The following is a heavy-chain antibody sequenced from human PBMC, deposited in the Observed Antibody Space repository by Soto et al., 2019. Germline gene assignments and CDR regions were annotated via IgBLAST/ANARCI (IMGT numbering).Heavy chain of an antibody. D-gene: IGHD3-3*01. V-gene: IGHV1-2*02. CDR1: GYTFTGYY. Sequence: ASVKVSCKASGYTFTGYYMHWVLQAPVQVLGWMGWINPNSGGTNSAQKFQGRVTKTRDTSISTAYMELSRLRSDDTAVYYCARAHYDFWSGSKYYYYGMDVWGQGTTVTVSS. CDR2: INPNSGGT. CDR3: ARAHYDFWSGSKYYYYGMDV. J-gene: IGHJ6*02.